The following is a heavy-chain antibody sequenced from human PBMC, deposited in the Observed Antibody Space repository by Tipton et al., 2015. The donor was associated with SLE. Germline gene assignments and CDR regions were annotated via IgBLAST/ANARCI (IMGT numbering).Heavy chain of an antibody. J-gene: IGHJ4*02. Sequence: TLSLTCAVSGYSISSGYYWSWIRQPPGKGLEWIGEINHSGSTNYNPSLKSRVTISVDTSKNQFSLKLSSVTAADTAVYYCARVIAVAGPGDYWGQGTLVTVSS. D-gene: IGHD6-19*01. CDR2: INHSGST. V-gene: IGHV4-38-2*01. CDR1: GYSISSGYY. CDR3: ARVIAVAGPGDY.